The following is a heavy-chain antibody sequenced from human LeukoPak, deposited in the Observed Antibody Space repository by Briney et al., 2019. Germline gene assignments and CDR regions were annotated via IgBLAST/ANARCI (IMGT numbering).Heavy chain of an antibody. CDR3: ARKPLHCTNGVCNPPDY. V-gene: IGHV4-39*01. CDR2: IYYSGST. J-gene: IGHJ4*02. Sequence: SETLSLTCTVSGGSISSSSYYWGWIRQPPGKGLEWIGSIYYSGSTYYNPSLKSRVTISVDASKNQFSLKLSSVTAADTAVYYCARKPLHCTNGVCNPPDYWGQGTLVTVSS. CDR1: GGSISSSSYY. D-gene: IGHD2-8*01.